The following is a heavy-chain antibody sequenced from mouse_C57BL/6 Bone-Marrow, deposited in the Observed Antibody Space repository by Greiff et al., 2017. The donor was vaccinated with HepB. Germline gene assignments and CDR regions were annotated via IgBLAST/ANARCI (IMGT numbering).Heavy chain of an antibody. CDR3: ARSGYLFDY. CDR2: INPYNGGT. CDR1: GYTFTDYY. Sequence: EVQLQQSGPVLVKPGASVKMSCKASGYTFTDYYMNWVKQSHGKSLEWIGVINPYNGGTSYNQKFKGKATLTVDKSSSTAYMELNSLTSEDSAVYYCARSGYLFDYWGQGTTLTVSS. J-gene: IGHJ2*01. D-gene: IGHD3-1*01. V-gene: IGHV1-19*01.